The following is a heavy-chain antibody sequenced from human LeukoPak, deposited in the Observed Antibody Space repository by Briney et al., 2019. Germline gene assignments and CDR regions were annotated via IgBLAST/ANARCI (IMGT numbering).Heavy chain of an antibody. D-gene: IGHD3-22*01. CDR3: ARDPTTYYYDSSGYWYYYYYYMDV. J-gene: IGHJ6*03. V-gene: IGHV3-74*01. CDR1: GFTFSSYW. Sequence: PGGSLRLSCAASGFTFSSYWMHWVRQAPGKGLVWVSRINSDGSGTSYADSVKGRFTISRDNAKNTLYLQMNSLRAEDTAVYYCARDPTTYYYDSSGYWYYYYYYMDVWGKGTTVTVSS. CDR2: INSDGSGT.